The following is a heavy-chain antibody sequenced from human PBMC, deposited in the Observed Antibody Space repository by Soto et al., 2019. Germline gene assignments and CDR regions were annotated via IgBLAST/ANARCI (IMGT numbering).Heavy chain of an antibody. CDR1: GFTFTLYA. V-gene: IGHV3-30-3*01. CDR3: ARSSGVSTPDFDY. D-gene: IGHD3-10*01. Sequence: LRLSCAASGFTFTLYAIHWVRQAPGKGLEWVAVISHDGSIKYYTDSVKGRFTISRDNSLHTVYLQMNSLGPEDTAVYFCARSSGVSTPDFDYWGQGALVTVSS. J-gene: IGHJ4*02. CDR2: ISHDGSIK.